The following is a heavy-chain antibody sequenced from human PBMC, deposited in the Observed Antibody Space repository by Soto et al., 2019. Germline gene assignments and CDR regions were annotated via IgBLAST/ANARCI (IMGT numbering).Heavy chain of an antibody. Sequence: SETLSLTCTVSGASINSGDYYWSWIRQPPGKGLEWIGHIYYSGSTYYNPSLKSRAGISVDSSKSQVSLKLTSVTAAETAVYFCDRTLMNYYRLDYWGQGALVTVSS. V-gene: IGHV4-30-4*01. J-gene: IGHJ4*02. CDR1: GASINSGDYY. D-gene: IGHD3-10*01. CDR2: IYYSGST. CDR3: DRTLMNYYRLDY.